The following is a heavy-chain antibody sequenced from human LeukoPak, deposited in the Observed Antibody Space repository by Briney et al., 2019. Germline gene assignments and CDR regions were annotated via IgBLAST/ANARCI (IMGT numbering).Heavy chain of an antibody. CDR2: INSDGSST. CDR3: ARGQFRPSIVVVPAATVGWFDP. CDR1: GFTFSSYW. D-gene: IGHD2-2*01. Sequence: PGGSLRLSCAAFGFTFSSYWKHWVRHAPGKGLVWVSRINSDGSSTSYADSVKGRFTISRDNAKNTLYLQMNSLRAEDTAVYYCARGQFRPSIVVVPAATVGWFDPWGQGTLVTVSS. J-gene: IGHJ5*02. V-gene: IGHV3-74*01.